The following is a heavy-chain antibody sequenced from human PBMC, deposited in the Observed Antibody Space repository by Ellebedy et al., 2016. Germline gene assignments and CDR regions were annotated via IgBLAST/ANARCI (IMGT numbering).Heavy chain of an antibody. CDR2: IYYSGST. D-gene: IGHD3/OR15-3a*01. Sequence: SETLSLTXTVSGGSISSGDYYWSWIRQPPGKGLEWIGYIYYSGSTYYNPSLKSRVTISVDTSKNQFSLKLSSVTAADTAVYYCARALSSVDWPEYYFDYWGQGTLVTVSS. CDR1: GGSISSGDYY. CDR3: ARALSSVDWPEYYFDY. J-gene: IGHJ4*02. V-gene: IGHV4-30-4*01.